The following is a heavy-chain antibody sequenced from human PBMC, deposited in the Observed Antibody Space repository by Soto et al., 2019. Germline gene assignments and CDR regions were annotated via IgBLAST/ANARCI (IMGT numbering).Heavy chain of an antibody. CDR3: AREMYYSTYFDS. D-gene: IGHD3-10*01. V-gene: IGHV2-5*02. J-gene: IGHJ4*02. CDR1: GFSLTTNGVG. Sequence: QITLKESGPPLVRPTQTLTLTCTFSGFSLTTNGVGVGWVRQPPGKALEWLALIFWDDDHRYSPSLKTRLTITKDTSKNQVFLTMTKLDPADTATYYCAREMYYSTYFDSWGQGTLVTVSS. CDR2: IFWDDDH.